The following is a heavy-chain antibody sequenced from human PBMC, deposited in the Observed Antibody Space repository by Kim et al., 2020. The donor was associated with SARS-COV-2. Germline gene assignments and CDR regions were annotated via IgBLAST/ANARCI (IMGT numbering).Heavy chain of an antibody. Sequence: GGSLRLSCAASGFTFSSYWMSWVRQAPGKGLEWVANIKQDGSEKYYVDSVKGRFTISRDNAKNSLYLQMNSLRAEDTAVYYCARNGSGSYYNGYYYYYGMDVWGQGTTVTVSS. CDR2: IKQDGSEK. D-gene: IGHD3-10*01. CDR3: ARNGSGSYYNGYYYYYGMDV. V-gene: IGHV3-7*03. CDR1: GFTFSSYW. J-gene: IGHJ6*02.